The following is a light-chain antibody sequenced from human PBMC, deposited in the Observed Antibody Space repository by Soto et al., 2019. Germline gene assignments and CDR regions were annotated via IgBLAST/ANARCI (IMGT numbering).Light chain of an antibody. CDR3: QQSRG. V-gene: IGKV1-13*02. Sequence: ALPLTQSPSSLSASVGDRVTITCRASQDISTTLAWYQQKPGKVPKLLIYDASTLDSGVPSRFAGSGSGTDFTLTISSLQPQDFATYYCQQSRGFGPGTKVDI. CDR1: QDISTT. CDR2: DAS. J-gene: IGKJ3*01.